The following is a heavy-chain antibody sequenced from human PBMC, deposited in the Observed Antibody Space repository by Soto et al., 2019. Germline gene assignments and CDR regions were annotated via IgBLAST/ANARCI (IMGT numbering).Heavy chain of an antibody. D-gene: IGHD6-19*01. Sequence: SETLSLTCAVYGGSFSGYYWSWIRQPPGKGLEWIGEINHSGSTNYNPSLKSRVTISVDTSKNQFSLKLSSVTAADTAVYYCARGPRLRIAVAGTRWFDPWGQGXLVTVSS. CDR2: INHSGST. J-gene: IGHJ5*02. CDR1: GGSFSGYY. V-gene: IGHV4-34*01. CDR3: ARGPRLRIAVAGTRWFDP.